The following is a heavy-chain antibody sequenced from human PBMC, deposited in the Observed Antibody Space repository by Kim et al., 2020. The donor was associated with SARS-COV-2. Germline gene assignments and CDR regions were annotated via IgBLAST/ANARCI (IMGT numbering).Heavy chain of an antibody. Sequence: GGSLRLSCTTSGFTFGDYGVSWVRQAPGKGLEWVSFIKSKTYGGTIEYAAPVKGRFTISRDDSKSIAYLQMNGLKTEDTAVYYCARGSVALESVSMCYFDFGGQG. D-gene: IGHD1-1*01. J-gene: IGHJ4*02. CDR1: GFTFGDYG. V-gene: IGHV3-49*04. CDR3: ARGSVALESVSMCYFDF. CDR2: IKSKTYGGTI.